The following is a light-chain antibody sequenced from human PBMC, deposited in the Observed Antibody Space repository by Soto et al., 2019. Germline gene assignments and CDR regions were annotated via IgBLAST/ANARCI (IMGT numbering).Light chain of an antibody. CDR3: QQRSSWLRA. CDR2: DAS. V-gene: IGKV3-11*01. Sequence: EIVLTQSADTLSLSPGERATLSCRASQSVGSYLAWYQEKPGQAPRLLIYDASKRATGTPARFSGSGSGTDFTLTISSLEPEDFAVYYCQQRSSWLRAFGGGTKV. CDR1: QSVGSY. J-gene: IGKJ4*01.